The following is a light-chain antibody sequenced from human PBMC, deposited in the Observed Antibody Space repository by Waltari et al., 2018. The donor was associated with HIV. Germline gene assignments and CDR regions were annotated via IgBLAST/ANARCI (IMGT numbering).Light chain of an antibody. CDR1: SSNIGAGYD. V-gene: IGLV1-40*01. Sequence: GQRVTISCTGSSSNIGAGYDVHWYQQLPGTAPKLLIYGNSNRPSGVPDRFSGSKSGTSASLAITWLQAEDEADYYCQSYDSSLSGWVFGGGTKLTVL. CDR2: GNS. CDR3: QSYDSSLSGWV. J-gene: IGLJ3*02.